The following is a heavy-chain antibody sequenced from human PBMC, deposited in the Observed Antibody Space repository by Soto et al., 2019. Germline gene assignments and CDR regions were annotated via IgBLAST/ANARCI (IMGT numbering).Heavy chain of an antibody. V-gene: IGHV1-3*01. CDR3: AFGTDYFHY. CDR2: IHAGDGNT. J-gene: IGHJ1*01. Sequence: ASVKVSCKASGYTFTNYAMHWVRQAPGQRPEWMGWIHAGDGNTKFSQNFQGRVTFTRDTSANTAYMELSSLRSEDTAVYYCAFGTDYFHYWGQGTLVTVSS. CDR1: GYTFTNYA. D-gene: IGHD3-16*01.